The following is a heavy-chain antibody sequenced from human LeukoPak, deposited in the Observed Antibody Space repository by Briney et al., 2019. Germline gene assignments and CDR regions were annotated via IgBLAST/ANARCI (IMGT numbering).Heavy chain of an antibody. Sequence: GGSLRLSCAASGFTFSSYAMSWVRQAPGKGLEWVSVISGSGGSTYYADSVKGRFTISRDNSKNTLYLQMNSLRAEDTAAYYCAKDHAIYYYDSSGYYYEDYYFDYWGQGTLVTVSS. CDR2: ISGSGGST. CDR1: GFTFSSYA. CDR3: AKDHAIYYYDSSGYYYEDYYFDY. J-gene: IGHJ4*02. V-gene: IGHV3-23*01. D-gene: IGHD3-22*01.